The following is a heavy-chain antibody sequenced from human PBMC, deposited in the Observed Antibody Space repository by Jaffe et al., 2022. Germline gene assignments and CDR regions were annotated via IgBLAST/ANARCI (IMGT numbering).Heavy chain of an antibody. J-gene: IGHJ4*02. CDR1: GGSFSGYY. CDR3: ARGRHHIPLTIFGVVINPEPFDY. CDR2: INHSGST. D-gene: IGHD3-3*01. V-gene: IGHV4-34*01. Sequence: QVQLQQWGAGLLKPSETLSLTCAVYGGSFSGYYWSWIRQPPGKGLEWIGEINHSGSTNYNPSLKSRVTISVDTSKNQFSLKLSSVTAADTAVYYCARGRHHIPLTIFGVVINPEPFDYWGQGTLVTVSS.